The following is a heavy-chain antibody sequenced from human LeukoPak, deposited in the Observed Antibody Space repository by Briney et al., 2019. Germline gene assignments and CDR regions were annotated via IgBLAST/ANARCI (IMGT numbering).Heavy chain of an antibody. V-gene: IGHV3-23*01. CDR3: AKGARLNYYYLDV. Sequence: GGSLRLSRAASGSAFSTYTMNWVRPAPGKGLEWVSAVGGSGGGSRYADSVKGRFTISRDNSKNTLFLQMSSLRDDDTAVYYCAKGARLNYYYLDVWGKGTTVTVSS. CDR1: GSAFSTYT. CDR2: VGGSGGGS. J-gene: IGHJ6*03.